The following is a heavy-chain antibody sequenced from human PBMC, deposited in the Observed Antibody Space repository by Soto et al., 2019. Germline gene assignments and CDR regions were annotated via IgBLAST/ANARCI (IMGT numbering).Heavy chain of an antibody. V-gene: IGHV3-23*01. J-gene: IGHJ4*02. CDR1: GFTFSSYA. CDR2: ISGSGGST. CDR3: ATQTGPYYYDSSGYYIDY. Sequence: GSLRLSCAASGFTFSSYAMSWVRQAPGKGLEWVSAISGSGGSTYYADSVKGRFTISRDNSKNTLYLQMNSLRAEDTAVYYCATQTGPYYYDSSGYYIDYWGQGTLVTVSS. D-gene: IGHD3-22*01.